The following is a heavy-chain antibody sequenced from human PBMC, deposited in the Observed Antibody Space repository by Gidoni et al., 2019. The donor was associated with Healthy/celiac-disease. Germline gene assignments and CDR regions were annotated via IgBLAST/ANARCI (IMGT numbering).Heavy chain of an antibody. D-gene: IGHD3-16*01. Sequence: QVQLQQCGAGLLKPSETLSLTCAVYGGYFSGSYWSWIRQPPGKGLEWIGEINHSGSTNYNPSLKSRVTISVDTSKNQFSLKLSSVTAADTAVYYCARGGPNYVWGRNYYYYMDVWGKGTTVTV. CDR3: ARGGPNYVWGRNYYYYMDV. V-gene: IGHV4-34*01. CDR2: INHSGST. J-gene: IGHJ6*03. CDR1: GGYFSGSY.